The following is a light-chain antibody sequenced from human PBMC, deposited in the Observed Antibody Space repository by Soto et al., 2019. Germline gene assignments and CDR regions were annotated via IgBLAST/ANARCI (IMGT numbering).Light chain of an antibody. CDR2: LNSDGSH. J-gene: IGLJ2*01. CDR3: QTWGSGTVV. Sequence: QLVLTQSPSASASLGASVKLTCALSSGHSSYAIEWHQQQPEKGPRYLMKLNSDGSHSKGDGIPDRFSGSSSGAERYLTISGVQSEDEADYYCQTWGSGTVVFGGGTKLTVL. V-gene: IGLV4-69*01. CDR1: SGHSSYA.